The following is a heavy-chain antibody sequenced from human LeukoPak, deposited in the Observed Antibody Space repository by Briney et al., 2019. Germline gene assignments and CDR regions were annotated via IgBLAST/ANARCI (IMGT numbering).Heavy chain of an antibody. CDR1: GFTFSSYA. Sequence: GGSLRLSYAASGFTFSSYAMSWVRQAPGKGLEWVSAISGSGGSTFYADSVKGRFTISRDNAKNSLYLQMNSLRAEDTAVYYCARDLGYCSGGSCPGFDYWGQGTLVTVSS. J-gene: IGHJ4*02. CDR3: ARDLGYCSGGSCPGFDY. CDR2: ISGSGGST. D-gene: IGHD2-15*01. V-gene: IGHV3-23*01.